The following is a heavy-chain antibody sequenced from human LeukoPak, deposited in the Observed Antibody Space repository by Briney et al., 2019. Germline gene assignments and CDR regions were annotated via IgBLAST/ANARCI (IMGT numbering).Heavy chain of an antibody. D-gene: IGHD4-17*01. CDR3: ARGSNYGDYDQYYFDY. Sequence: ASVKVSCKASGYTFTGYYMHWVRQAPGQGLEWMGRINPNSGGTNYAQKFQGRVTMTRDTSISTAYMELSRLRSDDTAVYYCARGSNYGDYDQYYFDYWGQGTLVTVSS. CDR1: GYTFTGYY. V-gene: IGHV1-2*06. J-gene: IGHJ4*02. CDR2: INPNSGGT.